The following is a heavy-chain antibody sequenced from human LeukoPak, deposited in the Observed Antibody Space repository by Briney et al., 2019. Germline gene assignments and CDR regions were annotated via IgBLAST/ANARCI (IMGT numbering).Heavy chain of an antibody. Sequence: GGSLRLSCAASGFTFSSYSMNWVRQAPGKGLEWVSSISSSSSYIYYADSVKGRFTISRDNAKNSLYLQMNSLRAEGTAVYYCARAGYYYGSGSYYYGMDVWGRGTTVTVSS. D-gene: IGHD3-10*01. CDR1: GFTFSSYS. CDR2: ISSSSSYI. J-gene: IGHJ6*04. CDR3: ARAGYYYGSGSYYYGMDV. V-gene: IGHV3-21*01.